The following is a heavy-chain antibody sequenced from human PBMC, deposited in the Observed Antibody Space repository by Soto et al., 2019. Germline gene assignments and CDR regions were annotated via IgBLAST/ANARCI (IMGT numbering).Heavy chain of an antibody. V-gene: IGHV4-31*03. D-gene: IGHD3-3*01. Sequence: SETLSLTCTVSGGSISSGGYYWSWIRQHPGKGLEWIGYIYYSGSTYYNPSLKSRVTISVDTSKNQFSLKLSSVTAADTAVYYCARVMITIFGVETYYFDCWGQGTLVTVSS. CDR2: IYYSGST. J-gene: IGHJ4*02. CDR1: GGSISSGGYY. CDR3: ARVMITIFGVETYYFDC.